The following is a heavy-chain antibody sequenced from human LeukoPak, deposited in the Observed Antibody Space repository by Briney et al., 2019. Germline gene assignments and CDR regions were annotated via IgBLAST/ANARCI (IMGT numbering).Heavy chain of an antibody. V-gene: IGHV3-64*01. Sequence: GGSLRHSCAPPGFTFRDDTMRSGSQAPGKGLEYVSTISSNGGSTYYANSVKGRFTISRDNSKNTLYLQMGSLRAGDMAVYYCAGALTFSYSESFDNWGQGTMVTVSS. CDR3: AGALTFSYSESFDN. CDR1: GFTFRDDT. D-gene: IGHD1-14*01. CDR2: ISSNGGST. J-gene: IGHJ3*02.